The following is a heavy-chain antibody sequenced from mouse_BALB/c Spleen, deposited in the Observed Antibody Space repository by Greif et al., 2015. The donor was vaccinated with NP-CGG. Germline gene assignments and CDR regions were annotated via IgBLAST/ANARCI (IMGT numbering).Heavy chain of an antibody. CDR2: IWGDGST. J-gene: IGHJ3*01. CDR1: GFSLTGYG. D-gene: IGHD1-1*01. Sequence: VQGVESGPGLVAPSQSLSITCTVSGFSLTGYGVNWVRQPPGKGLEWLGMIWGDGSTDYNSALKSRLSISKDNSKSQVFLKMNSLQTDDTARYCCAREGVYGSSFAYWGQGTLVTVSA. V-gene: IGHV2-6-7*01. CDR3: AREGVYGSSFAY.